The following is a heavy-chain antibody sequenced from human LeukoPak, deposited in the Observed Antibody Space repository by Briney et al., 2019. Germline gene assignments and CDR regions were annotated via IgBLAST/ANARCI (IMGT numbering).Heavy chain of an antibody. V-gene: IGHV1-69*01. CDR1: GGTFSSYA. J-gene: IGHJ5*02. CDR2: IIPIFGTA. Sequence: SVKVSCKASGGTFSSYAISWVRQAPGQGLEWMGGIIPIFGTANYAQKFQGRVTITADESTSTAYMELSSLRSDDTAVYYCARQYCSSTSCPEDPWGQGTLVTVSS. CDR3: ARQYCSSTSCPEDP. D-gene: IGHD2-2*01.